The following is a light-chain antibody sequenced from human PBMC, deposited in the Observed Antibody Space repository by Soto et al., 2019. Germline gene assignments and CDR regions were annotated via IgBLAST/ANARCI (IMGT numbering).Light chain of an antibody. V-gene: IGKV3-11*01. CDR3: QQSYNTPRT. CDR1: ESVTDY. J-gene: IGKJ1*01. CDR2: GAS. Sequence: EIVLTQSPATLSLSPGERGTLSCMASESVTDYLAWYQQKPGQAPRLLIYGASIRAAGIPDRFSGSGSGTDFTLTISSLQPEDFATYYCQQSYNTPRTFGQGTKVDIK.